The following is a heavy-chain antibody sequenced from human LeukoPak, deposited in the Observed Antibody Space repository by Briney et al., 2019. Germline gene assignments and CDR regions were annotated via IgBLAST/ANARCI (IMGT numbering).Heavy chain of an antibody. D-gene: IGHD3-10*01. CDR3: ARARGYGSDDAFDI. V-gene: IGHV4-31*03. CDR2: IYYSGST. CDR1: GGSLSSGGYY. Sequence: TLSLTCTVSGGSLSSGGYYWSWIRQHPGKALESIGYIYYSGSTYYNPSLKSRVTISVDTSKNQFSLKLSSVTAADTAVYYCARARGYGSDDAFDIWGQGTMVTVSS. J-gene: IGHJ3*02.